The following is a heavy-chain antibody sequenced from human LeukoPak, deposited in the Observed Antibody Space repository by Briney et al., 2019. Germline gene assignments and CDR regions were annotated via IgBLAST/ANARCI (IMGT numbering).Heavy chain of an antibody. J-gene: IGHJ4*02. CDR2: IYPRDGST. CDR1: GYTFTSNY. V-gene: IGHV1-46*01. Sequence: ASVRVSCKASGYTFTSNYIHWVRQAPGQGLEWVGMIYPRDGSTSYAQKFQGRVTVTRDTSTSTVHMELSGLRSEDTAVYYCARDQEGFDYWGQGTLVTVSS. CDR3: ARDQEGFDY.